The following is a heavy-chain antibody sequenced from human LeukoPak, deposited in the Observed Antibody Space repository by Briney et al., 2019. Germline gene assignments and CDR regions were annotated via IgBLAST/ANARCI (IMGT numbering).Heavy chain of an antibody. J-gene: IGHJ4*02. Sequence: SQTLSLTCAVSGGSISSGGYSWSWIRQPPGKGLEWIGYIYYSGSTYYNPSLKSRVTISVDTSKNQFSLKLRSVTAADTAVYYCARVTGYMIEDYFDYWGQGTLVTVSS. V-gene: IGHV4-30-4*07. CDR2: IYYSGST. D-gene: IGHD3-22*01. CDR3: ARVTGYMIEDYFDY. CDR1: GGSISSGGYS.